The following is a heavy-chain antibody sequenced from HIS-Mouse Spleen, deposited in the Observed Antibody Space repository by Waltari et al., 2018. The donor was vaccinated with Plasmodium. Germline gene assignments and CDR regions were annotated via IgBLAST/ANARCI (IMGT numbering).Heavy chain of an antibody. CDR1: GGSISSSSYY. CDR2: IYYSGST. J-gene: IGHJ3*02. Sequence: QLQLPESGPGLVKPSETLSLTCTVSGGSISSSSYYWGWIRQPPGKGLEWIGSIYYSGSTYYNPSLKSRVTISVDTSKNQFSLKLSSVTAADTAVYYCARVSPVVRAFDIWGQGTMVTVSS. V-gene: IGHV4-39*07. CDR3: ARVSPVVRAFDI.